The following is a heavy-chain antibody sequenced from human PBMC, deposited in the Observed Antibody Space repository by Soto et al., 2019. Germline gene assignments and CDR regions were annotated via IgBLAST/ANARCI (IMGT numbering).Heavy chain of an antibody. CDR1: GFTFSSYA. J-gene: IGHJ4*02. Sequence: QVQLVESGGGVVQPGRSLRLSCAASGFTFSSYAMHWVRQAPGKGLEWVAVISYDGSNKYYADSVKGRFTISRDNSKNTLYLQMNSLRAEDTAVYYCASVGYYGSGSETNNGYNFDYWGQGTLVTVS. CDR3: ASVGYYGSGSETNNGYNFDY. V-gene: IGHV3-30-3*01. D-gene: IGHD3-10*01. CDR2: ISYDGSNK.